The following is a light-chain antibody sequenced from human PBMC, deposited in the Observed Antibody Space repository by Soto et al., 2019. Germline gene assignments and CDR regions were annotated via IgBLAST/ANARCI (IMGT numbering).Light chain of an antibody. CDR3: SSYTGTTTLGV. CDR1: NSDIGAYNY. CDR2: EVI. V-gene: IGLV2-14*01. Sequence: QSVLTQPASVSGSPGQSITISCTGSNSDIGAYNYVSWYQQHPGKAPKLIIYEVIYRPSGISNRFSGSKSGNTASLTISGLQADDEADCYCSSYTGTTTLGVFGSGTKVTVL. J-gene: IGLJ1*01.